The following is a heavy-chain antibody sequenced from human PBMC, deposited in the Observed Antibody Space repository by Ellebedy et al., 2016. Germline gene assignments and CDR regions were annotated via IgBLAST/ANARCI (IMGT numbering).Heavy chain of an antibody. J-gene: IGHJ6*02. V-gene: IGHV4-4*02. CDR2: IYHSGST. CDR1: GGSISSSNW. CDR3: ARDKVDTALTSFYYGLDV. D-gene: IGHD5-18*01. Sequence: SETLSLTXAVSGGSISSSNWWSWVRQPPGKGLEWIGEIYHSGSTNYNPSLKSRVTISVDKSKNQFSLNLSSVTAADTAVYYCARDKVDTALTSFYYGLDVWGQGTTVTVSS.